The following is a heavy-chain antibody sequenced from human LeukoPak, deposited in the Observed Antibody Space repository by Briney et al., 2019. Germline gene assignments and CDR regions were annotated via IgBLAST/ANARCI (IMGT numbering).Heavy chain of an antibody. Sequence: ASVKVSCKASGYTFTGYYMHWVRQAPGQVLEWMGWINPNSGGTNYAQKFQGRVTMTRDTSISTAYMELSRLRPDDTAVYYCARVSVAEYYFDYWGQGTLVTVSS. CDR2: INPNSGGT. CDR1: GYTFTGYY. CDR3: ARVSVAEYYFDY. D-gene: IGHD6-19*01. J-gene: IGHJ4*02. V-gene: IGHV1-2*02.